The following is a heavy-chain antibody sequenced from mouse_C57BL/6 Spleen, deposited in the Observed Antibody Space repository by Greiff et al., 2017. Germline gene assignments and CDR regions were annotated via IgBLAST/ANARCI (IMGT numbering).Heavy chain of an antibody. CDR1: GYTFTSYW. J-gene: IGHJ3*01. CDR3: ANYYGSSPWFAY. Sequence: QVQLQQPGAELVKPGASVKMSCKASGYTFTSYWITWVKQRPGQGLEWIGDIYPGSGSTNYNEKFKSKATLTVDTSSGTAYMQLSSLTSEDSAVYYCANYYGSSPWFAYWGQGTLVTVSA. CDR2: IYPGSGST. D-gene: IGHD1-1*01. V-gene: IGHV1-55*01.